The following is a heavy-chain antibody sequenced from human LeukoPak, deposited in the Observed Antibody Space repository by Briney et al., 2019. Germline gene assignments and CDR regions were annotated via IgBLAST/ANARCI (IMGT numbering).Heavy chain of an antibody. CDR3: TTDPPYSSSFDY. CDR2: IKSKTDGGTT. D-gene: IGHD6-13*01. V-gene: IGHV3-15*01. CDR1: GFTFSSYA. J-gene: IGHJ4*02. Sequence: PGGSLRLSCAASGFTFSSYAMSWVRQAPGKGLEWVGRIKSKTDGGTTDYAAPVKGRFTISRDDSKNTLYLQMNSLKTEDTAVYYCTTDPPYSSSFDYWGQGTLVTVSS.